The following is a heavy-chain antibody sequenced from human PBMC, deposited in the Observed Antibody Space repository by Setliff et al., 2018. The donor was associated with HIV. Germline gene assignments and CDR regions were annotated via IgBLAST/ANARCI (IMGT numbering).Heavy chain of an antibody. CDR2: IRSKGYGSAT. Sequence: GVLRLSCAASGFTFSGSAMHWVRQASGKGLEWVGRIRSKGYGSATAYAASVKGRFTISRDDSKNTAYLQMDSLKTEDTAAYYCTRHSTDPWSLLDYWGQGTLVTVSS. D-gene: IGHD1-1*01. CDR1: GFTFSGSA. CDR3: TRHSTDPWSLLDY. V-gene: IGHV3-73*01. J-gene: IGHJ4*02.